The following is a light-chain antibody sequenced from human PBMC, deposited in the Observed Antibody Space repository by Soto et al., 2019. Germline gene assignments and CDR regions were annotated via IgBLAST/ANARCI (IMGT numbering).Light chain of an antibody. CDR2: AAS. V-gene: IGKV1-6*01. CDR1: QDIRTD. CDR3: LQDYNYPRT. Sequence: AIQMTQSPSSLSASVGDRVAITCRASQDIRTDLGWFQQHPGKAPKLLIYAASTLQSGVPSRFSGSGSGTVITLTISSLQPYDFETYYCLQDYNYPRTFGPGTRLQIK. J-gene: IGKJ2*01.